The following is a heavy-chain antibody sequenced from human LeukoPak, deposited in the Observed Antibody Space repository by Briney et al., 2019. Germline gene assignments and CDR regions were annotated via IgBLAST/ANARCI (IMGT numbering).Heavy chain of an antibody. V-gene: IGHV3-7*01. Sequence: PGGSLRLSCAASGFTFSNYWMHWVRQAPGKGLNWLANIKPDGGDKNYVDSVKGRFTISRDNSKNSLYLQMNSLRAEDTAVYYCARGNNGAFDIWGQGTMVTVPS. CDR2: IKPDGGDK. J-gene: IGHJ3*02. CDR1: GFTFSNYW. D-gene: IGHD1/OR15-1a*01. CDR3: ARGNNGAFDI.